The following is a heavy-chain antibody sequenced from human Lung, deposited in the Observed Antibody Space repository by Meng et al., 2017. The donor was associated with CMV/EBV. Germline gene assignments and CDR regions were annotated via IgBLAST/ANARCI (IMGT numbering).Heavy chain of an antibody. CDR3: ARDSRPFWFDP. CDR2: IIPILGIA. J-gene: IGHJ5*02. Sequence: CKASGGNFSRYTISWVRQAPGQGLEWMGRIIPILGIANYAQKFQGRVTITADKSTSTAYMELSSLRSEDTAVYYCARDSRPFWFDPWGQGTLVTVSS. CDR1: GGNFSRYT. V-gene: IGHV1-69*04.